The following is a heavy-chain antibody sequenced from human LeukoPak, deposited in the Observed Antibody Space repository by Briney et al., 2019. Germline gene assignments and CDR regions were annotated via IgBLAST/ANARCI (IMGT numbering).Heavy chain of an antibody. J-gene: IGHJ3*02. Sequence: ASVKVSCKASGCTFSSYTISWVRQAPGQGLEWMGRIIPILGIANYAQKFQGRVTITADKSTSTAYMELRSLRAEDTAVYYCATAVKQWVVGYAFDIWGQGRMVTVSS. CDR2: IIPILGIA. CDR3: ATAVKQWVVGYAFDI. CDR1: GCTFSSYT. V-gene: IGHV1-69*02. D-gene: IGHD6-19*01.